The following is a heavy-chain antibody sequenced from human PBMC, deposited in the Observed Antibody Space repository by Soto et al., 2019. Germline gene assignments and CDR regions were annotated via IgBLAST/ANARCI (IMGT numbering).Heavy chain of an antibody. V-gene: IGHV3-23*01. J-gene: IGHJ3*02. CDR3: ARLGVVPAPIDLMIRPTRGTAAFDI. Sequence: PGGSLRLSCAASGFTFSSYAMSWVRQAPGKGLEWVSAISGSGGSTYYADSVKGRFTISRDNSKNTLYLQMNSLRAEDTAVYYCARLGVVPAPIDLMIRPTRGTAAFDIWAQGTTVTVSS. D-gene: IGHD2-2*01. CDR2: ISGSGGST. CDR1: GFTFSSYA.